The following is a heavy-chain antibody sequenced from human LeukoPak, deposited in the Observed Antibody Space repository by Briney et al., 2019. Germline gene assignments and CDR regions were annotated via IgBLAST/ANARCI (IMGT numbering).Heavy chain of an antibody. D-gene: IGHD3-3*01. CDR2: IYYSGST. Sequence: PSETLSLTCTISGGSISSSSYYWGWIRQPPGKGLEWIGSIYYSGSTYYNPSLKSRVTISVDTSKNQFSLKLSSVTAADTAVYYCARLSRGLPQPDYDFWSGFPNWFDPWGQGTLVTVSS. V-gene: IGHV4-39*01. CDR3: ARLSRGLPQPDYDFWSGFPNWFDP. CDR1: GGSISSSSYY. J-gene: IGHJ5*02.